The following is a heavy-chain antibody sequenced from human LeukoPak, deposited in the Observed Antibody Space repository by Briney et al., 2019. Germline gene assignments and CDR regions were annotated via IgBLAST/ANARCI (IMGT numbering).Heavy chain of an antibody. V-gene: IGHV3-7*01. CDR1: GFTFSSYW. CDR3: ATQLFLGANYYYYGMDV. Sequence: GGSLRHSCAASGFTFSSYWMSWVRQAPGKGLEWVANIKQDGSEKYYVDSVKGRFTISRDNAKNSLYLQMNSLRAEDTAVYYCATQLFLGANYYYYGMDVWGQGTTVTVSS. J-gene: IGHJ6*02. D-gene: IGHD3-16*01. CDR2: IKQDGSEK.